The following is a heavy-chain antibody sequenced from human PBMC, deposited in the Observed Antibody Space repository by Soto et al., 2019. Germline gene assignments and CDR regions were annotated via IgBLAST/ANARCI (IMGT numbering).Heavy chain of an antibody. CDR1: AGSISSSSYY. D-gene: IGHD3-22*01. J-gene: IGHJ4*02. Sequence: PSETLSLTCTVSAGSISSSSYYWGWIRTPPGKGLEWIGSIYYSGSTYYNPSLKSRVTISVDTSKNQFSLKLSSVTAADTAVYYCARLPYYYDSSGYCDYWGQGTLVTVSS. V-gene: IGHV4-39*01. CDR3: ARLPYYYDSSGYCDY. CDR2: IYYSGST.